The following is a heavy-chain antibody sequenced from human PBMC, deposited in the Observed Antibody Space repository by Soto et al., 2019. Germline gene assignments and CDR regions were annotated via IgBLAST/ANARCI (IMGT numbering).Heavy chain of an antibody. V-gene: IGHV4-34*01. CDR1: GGSLTGYY. CDR2: INHSGST. D-gene: IGHD2-15*01. Sequence: SETLSLTCAVSGGSLTGYYWSWIRQPPGKGLEWIVEINHSGSTNYNPSLKSRVTISVDTSKNQFSLKLNSVTAADTAVYYCARGEVVGSATLAPGRYYYYMDVWGKGTTVTVSS. CDR3: ARGEVVGSATLAPGRYYYYMDV. J-gene: IGHJ6*03.